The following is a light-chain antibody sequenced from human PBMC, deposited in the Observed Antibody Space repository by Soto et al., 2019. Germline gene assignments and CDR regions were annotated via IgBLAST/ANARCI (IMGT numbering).Light chain of an antibody. J-gene: IGKJ1*01. CDR3: QQYNSYSWT. CDR2: AAS. V-gene: IGKV1-39*01. CDR1: QSISSY. Sequence: DIQMTQSPSSLSASLGDRVTITCRASQSISSYLNWYQQKPGKAPKLLIYAASSLQSGVPSRFSGSGSGTDFTLTISSLQPDDFATYYCQQYNSYSWTFGQGTKVDIK.